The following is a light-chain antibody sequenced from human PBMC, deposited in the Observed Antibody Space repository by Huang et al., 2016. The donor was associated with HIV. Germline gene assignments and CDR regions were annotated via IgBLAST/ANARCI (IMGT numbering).Light chain of an antibody. CDR1: QDITTF. J-gene: IGKJ5*01. CDR3: QQFTTYPFT. Sequence: IQLTQSPPSVSASVGDTVTFTCRASQDITTFLAWYQQKPGKAPQLLIFGAATLQNGVPARFRVSGSGTDFTLTISSLQPEDFATYYCQQFTTYPFTFGPGTRLEIK. V-gene: IGKV1-9*01. CDR2: GAA.